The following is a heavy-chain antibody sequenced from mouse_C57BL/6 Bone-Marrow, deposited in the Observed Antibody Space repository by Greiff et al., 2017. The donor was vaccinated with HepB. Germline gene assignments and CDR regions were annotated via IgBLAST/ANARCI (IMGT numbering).Heavy chain of an antibody. D-gene: IGHD1-1*01. CDR1: GFSFNTYA. J-gene: IGHJ4*01. CDR3: VRHEIYYGSSGAMGY. V-gene: IGHV10-1*01. CDR2: IRSKSNNYAS. Sequence: EVMLVESGGGLVQPKGSLKLSCAASGFSFNTYAMNWVRQAPGKGLEWVASIRSKSNNYASYYADSVKDRFTISRDDSESMLYLQMNNLKTEDTAMYYCVRHEIYYGSSGAMGYWGQGTSVTVSS.